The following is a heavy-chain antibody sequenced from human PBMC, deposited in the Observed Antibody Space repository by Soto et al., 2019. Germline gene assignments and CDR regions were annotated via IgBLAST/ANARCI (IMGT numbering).Heavy chain of an antibody. J-gene: IGHJ6*02. D-gene: IGHD6-19*01. V-gene: IGHV6-1*01. CDR1: GDSVSSNSAA. CDR3: ARAPGIAVAGQGDYYYYGMDV. Sequence: SQTLSLTCAISGDSVSSNSAAXNWIRQSPSRGLEWLGRTYYRSKWYNDYAVSVKSRITINPDTSKNQFSLQLNSVTPEDTAVYYCARAPGIAVAGQGDYYYYGMDVWGQGITVTVSS. CDR2: TYYRSKWYN.